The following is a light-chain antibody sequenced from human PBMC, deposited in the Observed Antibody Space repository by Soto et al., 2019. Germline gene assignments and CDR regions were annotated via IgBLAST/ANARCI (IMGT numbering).Light chain of an antibody. J-gene: IGKJ5*01. CDR1: QSVSSY. Sequence: IVLTQSPATLSLWPGETAILSCRASQSVSSYLSWYQQKPGQAPRLLIYDASSRAPGVPVRFSGSGSGTAFTLTISRLEPEDFALYYCQQRSSWITFGQGTRLEIE. CDR2: DAS. V-gene: IGKV3-11*01. CDR3: QQRSSWIT.